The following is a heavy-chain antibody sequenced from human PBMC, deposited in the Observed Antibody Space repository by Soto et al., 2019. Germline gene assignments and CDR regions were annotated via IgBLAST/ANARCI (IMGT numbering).Heavy chain of an antibody. CDR2: INWNGGST. V-gene: IGHV3-20*04. J-gene: IGHJ4*02. D-gene: IGHD3-22*01. CDR1: GFIFDDYG. CDR3: ARVLSSGNSDPFDY. Sequence: LRLSCAASGFIFDDYGMSWVRQGPGKGLEWVSGINWNGGSTVYADSVKGRFTISRDNAKNSLYLQMNSLRAEDTALYYCARVLSSGNSDPFDYWGQGTLVTVSS.